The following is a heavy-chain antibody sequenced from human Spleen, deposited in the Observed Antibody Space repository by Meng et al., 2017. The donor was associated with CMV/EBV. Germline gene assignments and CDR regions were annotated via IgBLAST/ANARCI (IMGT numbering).Heavy chain of an antibody. D-gene: IGHD5-18*01. Sequence: ASVKVSCKASGYTFIDYYIHWVRQAPGQGLEWMGWINPYRGDTNYAQNFQGRVTMTRDTSISTAYMELGRLRSDDTAVYYCARVTRIQLWLRAPLVGMDVWGQGTTVTVSS. J-gene: IGHJ6*02. CDR2: INPYRGDT. CDR1: GYTFIDYY. V-gene: IGHV1-2*02. CDR3: ARVTRIQLWLRAPLVGMDV.